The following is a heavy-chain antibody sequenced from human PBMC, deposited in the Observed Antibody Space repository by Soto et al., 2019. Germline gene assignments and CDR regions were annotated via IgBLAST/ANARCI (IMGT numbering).Heavy chain of an antibody. D-gene: IGHD1-26*01. V-gene: IGHV3-33*01. CDR3: ARDGVGATGYFDY. Sequence: PGGSLRLSCAASGFTFSSYGMHWVRQAPGKGLEWVAVIWYDGSNKYYADSVKGRFTISRDNSKNTLYLQMNSLRAEDTAVYYCARDGVGATGYFDYWGQGTLVTGLL. CDR2: IWYDGSNK. CDR1: GFTFSSYG. J-gene: IGHJ4*02.